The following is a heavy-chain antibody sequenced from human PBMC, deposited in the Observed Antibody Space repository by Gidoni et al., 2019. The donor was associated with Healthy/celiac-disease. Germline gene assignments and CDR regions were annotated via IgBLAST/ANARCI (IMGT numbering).Heavy chain of an antibody. CDR1: GGSFSGYY. J-gene: IGHJ4*02. CDR2: INHSGST. V-gene: IGHV4-34*01. Sequence: QVQLQQWGAGLLKPSETLSLTCAVSGGSFSGYYWSWIRQPPGKGLEWIGEINHSGSTNYNPSLKSRVTISVDTSKNQFSLKLSSVTAADTAVYYCARGGLGGYFDYWGQGTLVTVSS. CDR3: ARGGLGGYFDY.